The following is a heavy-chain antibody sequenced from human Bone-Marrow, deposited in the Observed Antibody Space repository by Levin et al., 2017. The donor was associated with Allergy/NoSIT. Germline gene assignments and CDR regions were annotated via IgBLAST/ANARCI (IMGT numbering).Heavy chain of an antibody. CDR2: IYWDDDK. V-gene: IGHV2-5*02. Sequence: SGPTLVKPTQTLTLSCSFSGFSLSSNGVGVGWIRQAPGKALEWLALIYWDDDKRYSPSLKSRPNITQDTSNNQVVLTMTNMAPVDTGTYYGAHNKFWFGELPFDYWGRGRLVTVSS. J-gene: IGHJ4*02. CDR3: AHNKFWFGELPFDY. D-gene: IGHD3-10*01. CDR1: GFSLSSNGVG.